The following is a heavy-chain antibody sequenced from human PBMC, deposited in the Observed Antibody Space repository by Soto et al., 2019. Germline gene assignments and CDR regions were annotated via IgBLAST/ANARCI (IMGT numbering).Heavy chain of an antibody. CDR2: IYTGGST. CDR3: TTYTGYGMDV. J-gene: IGHJ6*02. V-gene: IGHV3-53*01. D-gene: IGHD3-16*01. Sequence: PGGSLRLSCAVSGFIVSSKYMTWVRQAPGKGLEWVSVIYTGGSTHYADSARGRFTISRDSSKNTLYLQMNSLRAEDAAVYYCTTYTGYGMDVWGQGTTVTSP. CDR1: GFIVSSKY.